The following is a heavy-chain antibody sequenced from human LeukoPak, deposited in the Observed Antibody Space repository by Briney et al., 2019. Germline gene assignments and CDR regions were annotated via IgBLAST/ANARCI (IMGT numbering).Heavy chain of an antibody. CDR1: VGSITTTTYY. CDR3: ARYNSNLGWFDP. CDR2: VYYGGST. Sequence: PSETLSLTCAVAVGSITTTTYYWGWIRQPPGKGLEWIGSVYYGGSTYYSPSLKSRPTISLDTSKNQFSLKLNSVTATDTAVYYCARYNSNLGWFDPWGQGTLVTVSS. V-gene: IGHV4-39*01. D-gene: IGHD1-7*01. J-gene: IGHJ5*02.